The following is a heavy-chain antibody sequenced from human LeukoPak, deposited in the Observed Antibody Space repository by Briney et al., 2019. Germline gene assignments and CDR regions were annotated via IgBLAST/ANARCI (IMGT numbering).Heavy chain of an antibody. J-gene: IGHJ4*02. CDR2: IDHSGNT. CDR3: ARQGSISAFDI. Sequence: KPSETLSLTCAVYGGSFSGYYWSWIRQPPGRGLEWIGEIDHSGNTKYNPSLKSRVTISADTSKNQFSLKLRALSAADTAVYFCARQGSISAFDIWGRGTLVTVSS. CDR1: GGSFSGYY. V-gene: IGHV4-34*01. D-gene: IGHD2-21*01.